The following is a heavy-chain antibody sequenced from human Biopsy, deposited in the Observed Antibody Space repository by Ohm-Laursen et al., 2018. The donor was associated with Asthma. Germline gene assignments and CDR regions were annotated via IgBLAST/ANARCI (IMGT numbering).Heavy chain of an antibody. CDR1: GFSLSSSGAN. CDR3: TRHNDY. D-gene: IGHD1-14*01. Sequence: PTQTLTLTGSFSGFSLSSSGANVNWIRQPPGKALEWLARIDWEEDKFYSTSLRTRLTISKGSPEDQVVLTMTNMGPVDTATYYCTRHNDYWGPGILVTVSS. CDR2: IDWEEDK. V-gene: IGHV2-70*04. J-gene: IGHJ4*01.